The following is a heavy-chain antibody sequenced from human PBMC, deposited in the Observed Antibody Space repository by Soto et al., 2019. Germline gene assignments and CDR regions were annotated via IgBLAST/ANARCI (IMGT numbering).Heavy chain of an antibody. D-gene: IGHD3-10*01. CDR2: IYYSGST. CDR1: GGSISSGGYY. J-gene: IGHJ5*02. CDR3: AREQGEGYGAGSFRWFDP. V-gene: IGHV4-31*03. Sequence: QVQLQESGPGLVKPSQTLSLTCTVSGGSISSGGYYWSWIRQHPEKGLEWIGYIYYSGSTYYNPSLKRRVTMSFDTSENHFSLNLSSVTAADTAMYYCAREQGEGYGAGSFRWFDPWGQGTLVTVSS.